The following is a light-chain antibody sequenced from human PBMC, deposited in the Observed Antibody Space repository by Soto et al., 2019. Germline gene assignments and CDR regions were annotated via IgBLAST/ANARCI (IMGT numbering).Light chain of an antibody. V-gene: IGLV2-14*01. Sequence: QSALTQPASVSGSPGQSITISCTGTSSDVGGYNYVSWSQQHPGKAPQLMIYEVSNRPSGVSNRFSGSKSGNTASLTISGLQAEDEADYYCNSYTSSKTYVFGTGTKVTVL. CDR1: SSDVGGYNY. CDR3: NSYTSSKTYV. CDR2: EVS. J-gene: IGLJ1*01.